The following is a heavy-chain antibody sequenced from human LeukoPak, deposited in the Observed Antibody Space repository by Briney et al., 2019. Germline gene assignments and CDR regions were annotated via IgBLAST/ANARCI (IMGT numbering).Heavy chain of an antibody. V-gene: IGHV3-66*02. CDR1: GFTVSSNY. CDR2: IYSGGST. J-gene: IGHJ4*02. Sequence: GGSLRLSCAASGFTVSSNYMSWVRQSPGKGLEWVSVIYSGGSTYYADSVKGRFTISRDNSTNTLYLQMNSLRAEDTTVYYCVRSTRAVPFDYWGQGTLVTVSS. D-gene: IGHD6-19*01. CDR3: VRSTRAVPFDY.